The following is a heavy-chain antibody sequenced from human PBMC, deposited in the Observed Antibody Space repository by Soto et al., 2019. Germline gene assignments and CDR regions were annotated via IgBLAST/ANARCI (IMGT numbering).Heavy chain of an antibody. J-gene: IGHJ4*02. Sequence: EVQLVESGGGLVQPGGSLRLSCAASGFTFSSYWMFWVRQAPGKGLEWVATIKQDGSEKLYVDSVKGRFTISRDNAKNSLHLQMNSLRVEDTAVYFCAGVPGWLIENWGQGTLVTVSS. D-gene: IGHD5-12*01. V-gene: IGHV3-7*04. CDR1: GFTFSSYW. CDR3: AGVPGWLIEN. CDR2: IKQDGSEK.